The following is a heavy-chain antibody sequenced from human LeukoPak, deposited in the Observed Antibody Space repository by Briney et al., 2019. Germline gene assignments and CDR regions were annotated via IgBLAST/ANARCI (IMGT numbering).Heavy chain of an antibody. Sequence: PSGTLSLTCAVSGGTISSDHWWSWVRQPPGEGLGCIGEIYHRGTTNFNPSLNSRVSISIDKSKNQFSLKLSSVTAADTAVYYCARRQYYDSTGYFALWGRGTLVTVSS. CDR1: GGTISSDHW. D-gene: IGHD3-22*01. J-gene: IGHJ2*01. CDR3: ARRQYYDSTGYFAL. V-gene: IGHV4-4*02. CDR2: IYHRGTT.